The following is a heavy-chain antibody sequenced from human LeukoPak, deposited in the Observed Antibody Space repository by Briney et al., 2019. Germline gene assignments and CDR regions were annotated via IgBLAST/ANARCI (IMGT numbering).Heavy chain of an antibody. CDR2: ISSSSSYI. D-gene: IGHD3-10*01. CDR3: AKGDPYGSGSYPVDY. V-gene: IGHV3-21*01. Sequence: GGSLRLSCAASGFTFSNYEMNWVRQAPGKGLEWVSSISSSSSYIYYADSVKGRFTISRDNAKNSLYLQMNSLRAEDTAVYYCAKGDPYGSGSYPVDYWGQGTLVTVSS. J-gene: IGHJ4*02. CDR1: GFTFSNYE.